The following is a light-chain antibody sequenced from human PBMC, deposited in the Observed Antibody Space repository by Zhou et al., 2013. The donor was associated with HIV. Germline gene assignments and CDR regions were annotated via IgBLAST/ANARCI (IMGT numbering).Light chain of an antibody. CDR3: AAWDDRLSGVV. CDR1: SSNIASNF. V-gene: IGLV1-47*01. J-gene: IGLJ2*01. CDR2: KDH. Sequence: QSVLTQPPSVSAAPGQRVTISCSGSSSNIASNFVAWYQQFPRTAPKLLVYKDHQRPSGVPDRFSGSKYGTSASLAISGLQSEDEADYYCAAWDDRLSGVVFGGGTKLTVL.